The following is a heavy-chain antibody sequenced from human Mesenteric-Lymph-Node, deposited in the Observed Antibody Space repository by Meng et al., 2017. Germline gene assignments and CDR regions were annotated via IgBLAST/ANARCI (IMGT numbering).Heavy chain of an antibody. CDR3: AREMTSGLQCFDY. V-gene: IGHV1-46*01. CDR1: GYTFSTYY. CDR2: INPNGGST. Sequence: ASVKVSCKASGYTFSTYYIHWVRQAPGQGLEWMGVINPNGGSTFYAQRFQGRVTMTRDTSTSTVYMELSSLRSDDTAVYYCAREMTSGLQCFDYWGQGTLVTVSS. D-gene: IGHD5-24*01. J-gene: IGHJ4*02.